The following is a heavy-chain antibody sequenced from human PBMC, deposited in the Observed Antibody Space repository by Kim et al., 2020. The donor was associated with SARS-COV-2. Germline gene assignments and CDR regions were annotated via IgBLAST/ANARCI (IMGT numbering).Heavy chain of an antibody. D-gene: IGHD3-10*01. V-gene: IGHV3-23*01. CDR3: AKERYYGSRSDAMDV. Sequence: TDPLKARLTMSRDNSKNILYLQMNSLRPEDTAVYYCAKERYYGSRSDAMDVWGQGTTVTVSS. J-gene: IGHJ6*02.